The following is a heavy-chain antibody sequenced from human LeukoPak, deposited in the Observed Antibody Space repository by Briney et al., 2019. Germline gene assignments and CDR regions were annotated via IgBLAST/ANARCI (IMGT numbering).Heavy chain of an antibody. V-gene: IGHV3-11*01. CDR2: ISGSGNII. CDR3: ARDPSSSSFFDY. CDR1: GFTFSDYY. Sequence: PGGSLRLSCAASGFTFSDYYMSWIRQAPGKGLERVSYISGSGNIIYYADSVKGRFTISRDNAKNSLYLQMNSLRAEDTAVYYCARDPSSSSFFDYWGQGTLVTVSS. J-gene: IGHJ4*02. D-gene: IGHD6-6*01.